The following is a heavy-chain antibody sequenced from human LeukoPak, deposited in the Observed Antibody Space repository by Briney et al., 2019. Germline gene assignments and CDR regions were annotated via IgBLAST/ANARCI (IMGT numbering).Heavy chain of an antibody. D-gene: IGHD2-21*02. Sequence: GGSLRLSCAGSGFIFSSHTMNWVRQAPGKGLQWVSAISGSGGSAYYADSVKGRFTISRDNSKDTLYLQMNSLRAEDTAVYYCARDSGGGGDDYWGQGTLVTVSS. V-gene: IGHV3-23*01. CDR3: ARDSGGGGDDY. CDR2: ISGSGGSA. J-gene: IGHJ4*02. CDR1: GFIFSSHT.